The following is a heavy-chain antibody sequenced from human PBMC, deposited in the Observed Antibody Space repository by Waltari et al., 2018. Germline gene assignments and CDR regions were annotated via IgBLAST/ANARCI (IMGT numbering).Heavy chain of an antibody. CDR2: INHSGST. Sequence: QVQLQQWGAGLLKPSETLSLTCAVDGGSFSGYHGNWIRQPPGKGLEWIGEINHSGSTNYNPSLKSRVTISVDTSKNQFSLKLSSVTAADTAVYYCAREVDYIWGSYRKGGWFDPWGQGTLVTVSS. CDR3: AREVDYIWGSYRKGGWFDP. D-gene: IGHD3-16*02. CDR1: GGSFSGYH. J-gene: IGHJ5*02. V-gene: IGHV4-34*01.